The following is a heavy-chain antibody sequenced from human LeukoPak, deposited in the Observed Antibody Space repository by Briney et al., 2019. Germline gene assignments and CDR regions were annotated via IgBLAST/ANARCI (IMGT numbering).Heavy chain of an antibody. CDR1: GFTFSGSA. Sequence: GGSLRLSCAASGFTFSGSALHWVRQASGKGLEWVGRIRSTANGYATAYAASVKGRFTISRDDSKNTAYLQMDSLSAEDTAVYYCGREWGTQRGSWYEAFWGQGTLVTVSS. J-gene: IGHJ4*02. CDR2: IRSTANGYAT. CDR3: GREWGTQRGSWYEAF. V-gene: IGHV3-73*01. D-gene: IGHD6-13*01.